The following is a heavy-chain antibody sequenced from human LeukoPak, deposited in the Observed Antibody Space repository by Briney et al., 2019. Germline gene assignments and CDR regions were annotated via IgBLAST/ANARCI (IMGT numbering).Heavy chain of an antibody. V-gene: IGHV3-30*03. J-gene: IGHJ4*02. Sequence: SLRLSCAASGFTFSDYYMSWIRQAPGKGLEWVTLISHDGRNKNYADSVKGRFTISRDNSKKTLYLEVNSLRPEDTAVYYCARGSHQDYFGSMTYLFDYWGQGTLVTVSS. CDR3: ARGSHQDYFGSMTYLFDY. CDR1: GFTFSDYY. CDR2: ISHDGRNK. D-gene: IGHD3-10*01.